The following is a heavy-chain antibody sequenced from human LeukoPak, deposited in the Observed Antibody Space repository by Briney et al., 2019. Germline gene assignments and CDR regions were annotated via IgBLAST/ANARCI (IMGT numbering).Heavy chain of an antibody. D-gene: IGHD3-10*01. CDR1: GFTFSSYE. CDR3: ARDPIPRYYYGSGMYYFDY. CDR2: ISSSGSTI. V-gene: IGHV3-48*03. J-gene: IGHJ4*02. Sequence: GGSLRLSCAASGFTFSSYEMNWVRQAPGKGLEWVSYISSSGSTIYYADSVKGRFTISRDNAKNSLYLQMNSLRAEDTAVYYCARDPIPRYYYGSGMYYFDYWGQGTLVTVSS.